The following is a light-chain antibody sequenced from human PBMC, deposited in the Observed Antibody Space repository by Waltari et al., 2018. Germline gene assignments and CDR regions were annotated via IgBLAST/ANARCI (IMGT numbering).Light chain of an antibody. Sequence: QLVLTQSPSASASLGASVKLTCTLSSGHSSNIIAWHQQQPEKGPRYLMKVNSDGSHSKGDEIPDRFSGSSAAAERYLTIASLQSGDEADYYCQTGGHGTWVFGGGTKLTVL. V-gene: IGLV4-69*01. J-gene: IGLJ3*02. CDR3: QTGGHGTWV. CDR2: VNSDGSH. CDR1: SGHSSNI.